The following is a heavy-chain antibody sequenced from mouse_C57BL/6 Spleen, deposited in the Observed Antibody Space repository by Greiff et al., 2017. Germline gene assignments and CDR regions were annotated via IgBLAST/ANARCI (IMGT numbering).Heavy chain of an antibody. CDR1: GYTFTSYW. CDR3: ARSVYDYDGFDY. J-gene: IGHJ2*01. Sequence: QVQLQQSGAELVKPGASVKLSCKASGYTFTSYWMHWVKQRPGQGLEWIGMIYPNSGNTNYNEKFKSKATLTVDKSSSTAYMQLSSLTSEDSAVXGCARSVYDYDGFDYWGQGTTLTVSS. V-gene: IGHV1-64*01. CDR2: IYPNSGNT. D-gene: IGHD2-4*01.